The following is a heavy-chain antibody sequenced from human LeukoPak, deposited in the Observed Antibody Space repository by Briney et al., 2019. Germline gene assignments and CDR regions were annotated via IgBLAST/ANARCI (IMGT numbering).Heavy chain of an antibody. CDR1: GGTFSSYA. CDR2: NIPIFGTA. V-gene: IGHV1-69*06. CDR3: ARVLRYFDWSGWFDP. Sequence: GASVKVSCKASGGTFSSYAISWVRQAPGQGLEWMGGNIPIFGTANYAQKFQGRVTITADKSTSTAYMELSSLRSEDTAVYYCARVLRYFDWSGWFDPWGQGTLVTVSS. J-gene: IGHJ5*02. D-gene: IGHD3-9*01.